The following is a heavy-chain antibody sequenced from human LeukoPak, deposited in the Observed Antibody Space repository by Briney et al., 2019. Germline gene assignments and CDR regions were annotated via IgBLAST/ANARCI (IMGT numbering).Heavy chain of an antibody. V-gene: IGHV3-7*03. Sequence: GGSLRLSCAASGFTFSDYYMSWIRQAPGKGLEWVASINHNGNVNYYVGSVKGRFTISRDNAKNSLYLQMSNLRAEDTAVYFCARGGGLDVWGQGATVTVSS. CDR3: ARGGGLDV. CDR2: INHNGNVN. J-gene: IGHJ6*02. D-gene: IGHD3-16*01. CDR1: GFTFSDYY.